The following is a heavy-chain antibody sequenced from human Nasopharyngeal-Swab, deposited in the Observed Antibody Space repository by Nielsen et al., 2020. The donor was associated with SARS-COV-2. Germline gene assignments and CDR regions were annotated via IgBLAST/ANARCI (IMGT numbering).Heavy chain of an antibody. CDR2: IFSSGST. V-gene: IGHV4-39*07. J-gene: IGHJ4*02. D-gene: IGHD4-17*01. CDR1: GSSISSRNNY. Sequence: ESLKISCVVSGSSISSRNNYWGWIRQTPGKGLEWIGTIFSSGSTYNPSLKSRVTMSVDTSKNQFSLKLPAVTAADTAVYYCARDESGDYLGLPFDHWGRGTLVTVSS. CDR3: ARDESGDYLGLPFDH.